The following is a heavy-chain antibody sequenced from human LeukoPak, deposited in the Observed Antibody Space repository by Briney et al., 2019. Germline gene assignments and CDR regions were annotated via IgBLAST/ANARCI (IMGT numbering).Heavy chain of an antibody. D-gene: IGHD3-10*01. J-gene: IGHJ4*02. CDR2: INHSGST. V-gene: IGHV4-34*01. Sequence: PSETLSLTCAVYGGSFSGYYWSWIRQPPGKGLEWIGKINHSGSTNYNPSLKSRVTISVDTSKNQFSLKLSSVTAADTAVYYCARVSGSITMVRGVYDYWGQGTLVTVSS. CDR3: ARVSGSITMVRGVYDY. CDR1: GGSFSGYY.